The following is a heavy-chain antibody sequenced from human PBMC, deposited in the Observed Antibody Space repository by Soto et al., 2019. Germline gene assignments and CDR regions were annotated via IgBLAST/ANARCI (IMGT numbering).Heavy chain of an antibody. Sequence: QVQLVQSGAEVKKPGSSVNVSCKASGGTFSSYAISWVRQAPGQGLEWMGGIIPIFGTANYAQKFQGRVTITADESTSTAYMELSSLRSEDTAVYYCARASGIAAAGAYSYGMDVWGQGTTVTVSS. D-gene: IGHD6-13*01. CDR3: ARASGIAAAGAYSYGMDV. J-gene: IGHJ6*02. CDR2: IIPIFGTA. CDR1: GGTFSSYA. V-gene: IGHV1-69*01.